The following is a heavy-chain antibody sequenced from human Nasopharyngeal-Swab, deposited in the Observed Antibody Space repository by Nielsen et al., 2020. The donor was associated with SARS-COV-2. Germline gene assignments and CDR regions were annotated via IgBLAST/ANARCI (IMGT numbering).Heavy chain of an antibody. D-gene: IGHD3-9*01. CDR3: ARQLDLYFAFDL. V-gene: IGHV1-2*02. CDR2: INPKSGET. J-gene: IGHJ4*02. CDR1: GYTLSDYF. Sequence: ASVKVSCKASGYTLSDYFIHWIRQAPGHGPEWMGWINPKSGETTYAQRFQDGVTVTRDTSFTTAFMDLSSLRPDDTAVYYCARQLDLYFAFDLWGQGTLVTVSS.